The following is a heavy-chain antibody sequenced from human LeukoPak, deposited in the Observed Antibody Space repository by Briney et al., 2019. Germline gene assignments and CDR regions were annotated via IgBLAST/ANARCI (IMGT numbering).Heavy chain of an antibody. J-gene: IGHJ6*03. V-gene: IGHV1-46*01. CDR1: GYTFTSYY. Sequence: ASVKVSCKASGYTFTSYYMHWVRPAPGQGLEWMGIINPSSGTTSYAQTLQGRVTMTRDTSTSTVYMELSSLRSEDTAVYYCARDPRDITGTRSYYYYYYYMDVWGKGTTVTVSS. CDR2: INPSSGTT. CDR3: ARDPRDITGTRSYYYYYYYMDV. D-gene: IGHD1-7*01.